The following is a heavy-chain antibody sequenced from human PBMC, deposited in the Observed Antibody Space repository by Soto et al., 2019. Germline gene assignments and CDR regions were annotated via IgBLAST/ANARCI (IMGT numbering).Heavy chain of an antibody. CDR3: ARDLSPTEDTAMNNYYYYYGMDV. CDR1: GYTFTSYY. D-gene: IGHD5-18*01. Sequence: ASVKVSCKASGYTFTSYYMHWVRQAPGQGLEWMGIIIPSGGSTSYAQKFQGRVTMTADESTSTAYMELSSLRAEDTAVYYCARDLSPTEDTAMNNYYYYYGMDVWGQGTTVTVSS. V-gene: IGHV1-46*01. J-gene: IGHJ6*02. CDR2: IIPSGGST.